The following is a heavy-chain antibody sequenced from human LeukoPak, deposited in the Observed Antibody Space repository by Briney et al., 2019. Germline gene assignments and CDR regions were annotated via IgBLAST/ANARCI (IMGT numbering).Heavy chain of an antibody. Sequence: SETLSLTCTVSGGSISSYYWSWIRQPAGKGLEWIGRIYTSGSTNYNPSLKSRVTMSVDTSKNQFSLKLSSVTAADTAVYYCARGYSSSWSPLFDYWGQGTLVTVSS. J-gene: IGHJ4*02. CDR2: IYTSGST. CDR1: GGSISSYY. D-gene: IGHD6-13*01. CDR3: ARGYSSSWSPLFDY. V-gene: IGHV4-4*07.